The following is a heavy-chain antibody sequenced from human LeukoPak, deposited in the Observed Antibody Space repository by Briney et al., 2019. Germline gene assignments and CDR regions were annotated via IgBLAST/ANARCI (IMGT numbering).Heavy chain of an antibody. CDR3: ARPRTYYDFWRGYPPFDY. CDR2: IITNFGTT. CDR1: GYTFTGYY. J-gene: IGHJ4*02. D-gene: IGHD3-3*01. V-gene: IGHV1-69*13. Sequence: PRASVKVSCKASGYTFTGYYIHWVRQAPGQGLEWMGGIITNFGTTNYAQKYQGRVTITADESTSTVYMELSSLRSEDTAVYYCARPRTYYDFWRGYPPFDYWGQGTLVTVSS.